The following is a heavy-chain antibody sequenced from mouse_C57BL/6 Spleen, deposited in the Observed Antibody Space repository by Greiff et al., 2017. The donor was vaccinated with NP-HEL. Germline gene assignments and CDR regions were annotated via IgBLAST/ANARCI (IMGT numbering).Heavy chain of an antibody. CDR2: IDPSDSYT. CDR1: GYNFTSYW. D-gene: IGHD1-1*01. V-gene: IGHV1-50*01. J-gene: IGHJ4*01. Sequence: QVQLQQSGAELVKPGASVKLSCKASGYNFTSYWMQWVKQRPGQGLEWIGEIDPSDSYTNYNQKFKGKATLTVDTSSSTAYMQLSSLTSEYSAVYYCARVTTVVPGYAMDYWGQGTSVTVSS. CDR3: ARVTTVVPGYAMDY.